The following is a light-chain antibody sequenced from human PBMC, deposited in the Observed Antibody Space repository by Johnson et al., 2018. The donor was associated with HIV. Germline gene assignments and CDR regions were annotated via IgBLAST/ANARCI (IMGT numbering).Light chain of an antibody. CDR1: SSNIGSNF. CDR2: DNN. CDR3: GTWDSSLSAVYV. Sequence: VLTQPPSVSAAPGQKVTISCSGSSSNIGSNFVSWYQQLPGKAPKLLIYDNNKRPLGIPDRFSGSKSGTSATLGITGLQTGDEADYYCGTWDSSLSAVYVFGTGTKVTVL. V-gene: IGLV1-51*01. J-gene: IGLJ1*01.